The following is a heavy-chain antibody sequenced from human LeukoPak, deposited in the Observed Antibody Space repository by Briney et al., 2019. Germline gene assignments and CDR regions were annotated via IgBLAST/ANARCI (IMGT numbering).Heavy chain of an antibody. Sequence: PSETLSLTCTVSGGSLSSGSYYWSSIRQPAGKGLEWIGRIYTSGSTNYNPSLKSRVTISVDTSKNQFSLKLSSVTAADAAVYYCARGVMGSSWSHYYYYGMDVWGQGTTVTVSS. CDR2: IYTSGST. CDR1: GGSLSSGSYY. D-gene: IGHD6-13*01. V-gene: IGHV4-61*02. CDR3: ARGVMGSSWSHYYYYGMDV. J-gene: IGHJ6*02.